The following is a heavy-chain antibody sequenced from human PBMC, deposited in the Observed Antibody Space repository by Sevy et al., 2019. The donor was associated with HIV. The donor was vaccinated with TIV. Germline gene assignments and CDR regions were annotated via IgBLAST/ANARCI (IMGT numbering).Heavy chain of an antibody. V-gene: IGHV4-38-2*01. CDR1: GYSIRSGYY. J-gene: IGHJ5*01. Sequence: SETLSLTCAVSGYSIRSGYYWDWIRQSPGKGLECIGSVFHSGSAYYNPSLKSRVTISVDTSKNHFSLKLYSVTAADTAVYYCARNNNKRFDPWGQGTLVTVSS. CDR3: ARNNNKRFDP. CDR2: VFHSGSA.